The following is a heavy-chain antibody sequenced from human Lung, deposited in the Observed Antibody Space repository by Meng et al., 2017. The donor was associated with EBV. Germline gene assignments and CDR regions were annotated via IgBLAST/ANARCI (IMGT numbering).Heavy chain of an antibody. CDR1: GFSLSTRGVG. CDR2: IYWDDDK. CDR3: AHLIAARPFDY. J-gene: IGHJ4*02. Sequence: LQGSGPPLVKPPQTLSLTLTFSGFSLSTRGVGVGWIRQPPGKALEWLALIYWDDDKRYSPSLKSRLTITKDTSKNQVVLTMTNMDPVGAATYFCAHLIAARPFDYWGQGTLVTVSS. V-gene: IGHV2-5*02. D-gene: IGHD6-6*01.